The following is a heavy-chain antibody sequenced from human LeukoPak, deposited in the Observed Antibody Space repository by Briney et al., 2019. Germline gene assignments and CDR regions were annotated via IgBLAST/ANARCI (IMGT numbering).Heavy chain of an antibody. CDR1: GFTFDDYA. CDR2: ISWNSGSI. Sequence: GGSLRLSCAASGFTFDDYAMHWVRQAPGKGLEWVSGISWNSGSIGYADSVKGRFTISRDNAKNSLYPQMNSLRAEDTALYYCAKDIDYDSSGHDAFDIWGQGTMVTVSS. D-gene: IGHD3-22*01. J-gene: IGHJ3*02. V-gene: IGHV3-9*01. CDR3: AKDIDYDSSGHDAFDI.